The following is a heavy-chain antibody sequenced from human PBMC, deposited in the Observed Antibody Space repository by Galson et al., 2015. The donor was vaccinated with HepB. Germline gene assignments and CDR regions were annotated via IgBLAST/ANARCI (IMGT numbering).Heavy chain of an antibody. CDR2: IKTKADGETT. V-gene: IGHV3-15*01. Sequence: SLRLSCAGSGFKFYKVWMNWVRQAPGKVLEWVGRIKTKADGETTDYAAPVKDRFAISRDDSTKTVYLQMNSLKTEDTAIYYCSTDADFWGQGTLVTVSS. J-gene: IGHJ4*02. CDR3: STDADF. CDR1: GFKFYKVW.